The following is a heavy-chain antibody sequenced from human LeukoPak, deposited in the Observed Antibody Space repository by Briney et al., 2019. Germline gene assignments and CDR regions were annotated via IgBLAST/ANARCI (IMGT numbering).Heavy chain of an antibody. CDR1: GGSISSYY. Sequence: SETLSLTCTVSGGSISSYYWSWIRQPPGKGLEWIGYIYTSGSTNYNPSLKSRVTMSVDTSKNQFSLKLSSVTAADTAVYYCARDLGSYWFDYWGQGTLVTVSS. D-gene: IGHD3-16*01. CDR3: ARDLGSYWFDY. V-gene: IGHV4-4*08. J-gene: IGHJ4*02. CDR2: IYTSGST.